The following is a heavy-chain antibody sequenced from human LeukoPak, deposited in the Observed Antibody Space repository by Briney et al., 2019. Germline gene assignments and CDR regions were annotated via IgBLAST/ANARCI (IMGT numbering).Heavy chain of an antibody. Sequence: GGSLRLSCAASEFTFSNHAMTWVRQAPGKGLEWVSSISISGDRTYYADSVRGRFTISRDNSKNTLYLQMNSLGAEDTAIYYCANEIRPNDYWGQGTLVTVCS. CDR2: ISISGDRT. V-gene: IGHV3-23*01. CDR1: EFTFSNHA. CDR3: ANEIRPNDY. J-gene: IGHJ4*02. D-gene: IGHD6-6*01.